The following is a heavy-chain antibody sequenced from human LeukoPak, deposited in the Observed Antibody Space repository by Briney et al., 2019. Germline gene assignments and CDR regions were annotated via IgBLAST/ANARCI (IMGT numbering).Heavy chain of an antibody. CDR3: ARGRGYYEAEYFQH. Sequence: GASGKVSCKASGGTFSSYAIIWVRQSPGQGLELMGRIIPILGIANYAQKFQGRVTITADKSTSTAYMELSSLRSEDTAVYYCARGRGYYEAEYFQHWGQGTLVTVSS. CDR2: IIPILGIA. J-gene: IGHJ1*01. CDR1: GGTFSSYA. V-gene: IGHV1-69*04. D-gene: IGHD3-22*01.